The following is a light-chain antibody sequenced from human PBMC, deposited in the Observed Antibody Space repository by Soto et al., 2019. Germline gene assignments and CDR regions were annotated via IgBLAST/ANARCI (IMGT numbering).Light chain of an antibody. CDR3: QQYYSTPFT. J-gene: IGKJ3*01. CDR2: WAS. CDR1: QSVLYSSNNKNY. V-gene: IGKV4-1*01. Sequence: DIVMTQSPDSLAVSLGERATINCKSSQSVLYSSNNKNYLAWYQQKPGQPPKLLIYWASTRESGVPDRFSGSGSGTDFTLTISSLQAEDGAVYYCQQYYSTPFTFGPATKVDIK.